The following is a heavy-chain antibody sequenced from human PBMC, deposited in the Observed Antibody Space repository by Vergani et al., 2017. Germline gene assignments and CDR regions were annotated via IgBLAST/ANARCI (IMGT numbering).Heavy chain of an antibody. CDR2: ISGSGGST. CDR3: AKDMRMSVAAFDI. Sequence: VHLVESGGGVVQPGRSLRLSCVVSGFTSSYYGMHWVRQAPGKGLEWVSAISGSGGSTYYADSVKGRFTISRDNSKNTLYLQMNSLRAEDTAVYYCAKDMRMSVAAFDIWGQGTMVTVSS. CDR1: GFTSSYYG. D-gene: IGHD2-15*01. V-gene: IGHV3-23*04. J-gene: IGHJ3*02.